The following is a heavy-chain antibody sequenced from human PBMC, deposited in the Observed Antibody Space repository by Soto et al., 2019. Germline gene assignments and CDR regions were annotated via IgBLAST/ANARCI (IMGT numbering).Heavy chain of an antibody. J-gene: IGHJ4*02. CDR2: IYAGTIT. Sequence: GWSLRLSCAVSGITVSSYYMSWVRQAAGKGLEWVSVIYAGTITYYADSVKGRFTIYRDNSKNTLNLEMNSLRVEDTAVYYCARIPYDNSGTIFDYWGQGTLVTASS. CDR3: ARIPYDNSGTIFDY. V-gene: IGHV3-53*01. D-gene: IGHD3-22*01. CDR1: GITVSSYY.